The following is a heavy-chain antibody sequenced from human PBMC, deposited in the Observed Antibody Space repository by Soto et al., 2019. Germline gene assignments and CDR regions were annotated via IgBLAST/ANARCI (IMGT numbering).Heavy chain of an antibody. CDR3: AKVAIGWYHYYCMDV. CDR2: ISGNDGNA. D-gene: IGHD2-2*01. V-gene: IGHV1-18*04. Sequence: IRLVQSGTEVKKPGASVKVSCKASGYTFTNYGISWVRQAPGQGLEWMGWISGNDGNANYDQKFQARVSMTIDTSTNTAYMELSSLRADDTAVFYCAKVAIGWYHYYCMDVWGQGTTVTVSS. J-gene: IGHJ6*02. CDR1: GYTFTNYG.